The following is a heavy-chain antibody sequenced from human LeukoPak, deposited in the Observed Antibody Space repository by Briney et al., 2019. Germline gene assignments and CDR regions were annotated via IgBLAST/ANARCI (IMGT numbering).Heavy chain of an antibody. V-gene: IGHV4-39*01. CDR3: ARHEQWLVNY. D-gene: IGHD6-19*01. CDR1: GFTFSSYW. Sequence: GSLRLSCAASGFTFSSYWMSWIRQPPGKGLEWIGSIYYSGSTYYNPSLKSRVTISVDTSKNQFSLKLSSVTAADTAVYYCARHEQWLVNYWGQGTLVTVSS. CDR2: IYYSGST. J-gene: IGHJ4*02.